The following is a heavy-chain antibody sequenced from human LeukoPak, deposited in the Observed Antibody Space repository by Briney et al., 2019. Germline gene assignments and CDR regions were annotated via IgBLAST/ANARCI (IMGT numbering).Heavy chain of an antibody. D-gene: IGHD3-10*02. CDR3: ARCSGGSPTRSIDY. CDR1: GGSISSSSYY. J-gene: IGHJ4*02. V-gene: IGHV4-39*01. Sequence: SETLSLTCTVSGGSISSSSYYWGWIRQPPGMGPEWIGSIYYSGSTYYNPSLKSRTTISVDTPNNQFSLKLSSVTDDAAAVYYGARCSGGSPTRSIDYWGQGTLVTVSS. CDR2: IYYSGST.